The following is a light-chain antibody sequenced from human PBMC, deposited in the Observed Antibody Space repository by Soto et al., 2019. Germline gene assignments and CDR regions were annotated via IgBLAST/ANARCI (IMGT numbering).Light chain of an antibody. J-gene: IGKJ1*01. CDR1: QTISSW. CDR2: KAS. CDR3: QHYNSYSEA. Sequence: DIQMTQSPSTLSGSVGDRVTITCRASQTISSWLAWYQQKPGKAPNLLIYKASTLKSGVPSRFSGSGSGTEFTLTISSLQPDDFATDYCQHYNSYSEAFGQGTKVELK. V-gene: IGKV1-5*03.